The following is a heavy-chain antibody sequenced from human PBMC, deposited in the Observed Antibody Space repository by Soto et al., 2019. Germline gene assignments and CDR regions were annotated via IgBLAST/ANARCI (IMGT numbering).Heavy chain of an antibody. CDR3: AKGKEAYYYYYMDV. Sequence: GGSLRLSCAASGFTFSSYGMHWVRQAPGKGLEWVAVISYDGSNKYYADSVKGRFTISRDNSKNTLYLQMNSLRAEDTAVYYCAKGKEAYYYYYMDVWGKGTTVTVSS. CDR2: ISYDGSNK. V-gene: IGHV3-30*18. J-gene: IGHJ6*03. CDR1: GFTFSSYG.